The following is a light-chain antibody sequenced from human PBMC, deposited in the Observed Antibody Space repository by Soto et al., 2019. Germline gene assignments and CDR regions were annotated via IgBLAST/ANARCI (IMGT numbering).Light chain of an antibody. CDR3: SSYTRSNNVV. CDR2: EVS. V-gene: IGLV2-14*01. Sequence: QSALTQPASVSGSPGQSITISCTGTSSDVGGYNYVSWYQQYPGKAPKFLIYEVSNRPSGVSNRFSGSKSGNTASLTISGLLAEDEADYYCSSYTRSNNVVFGGGTKLTVL. J-gene: IGLJ2*01. CDR1: SSDVGGYNY.